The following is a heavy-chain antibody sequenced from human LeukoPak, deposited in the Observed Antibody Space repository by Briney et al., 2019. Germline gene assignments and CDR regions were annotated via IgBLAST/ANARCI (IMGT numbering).Heavy chain of an antibody. Sequence: GESLQISCKGSGYIFTNSWIGWVRQMPGKGLKWMGIIYPGDSTTTYSPSFQGQVTISADKSISTAYLQWSSLKASDTAMYYCARRKYYDSSSYYVDYWGQGTLVTVSS. V-gene: IGHV5-51*01. J-gene: IGHJ4*02. CDR3: ARRKYYDSSSYYVDY. CDR2: IYPGDSTT. CDR1: GYIFTNSW. D-gene: IGHD3-22*01.